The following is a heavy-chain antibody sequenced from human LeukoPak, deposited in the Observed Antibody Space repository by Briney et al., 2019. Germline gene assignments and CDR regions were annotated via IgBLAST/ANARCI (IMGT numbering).Heavy chain of an antibody. D-gene: IGHD6-13*01. CDR1: GFTFSSHS. V-gene: IGHV3-21*01. Sequence: GGSLRLSCAASGFTFSSHSMNWVRQAPGKGLEWVSSISSSSSYIYYADSVKGRFTISRDNAKNSLYLQMNSLRAEDTAVYYCASYSDPIAAAGTGFDYWGQGTLVTVSS. CDR3: ASYSDPIAAAGTGFDY. J-gene: IGHJ4*02. CDR2: ISSSSSYI.